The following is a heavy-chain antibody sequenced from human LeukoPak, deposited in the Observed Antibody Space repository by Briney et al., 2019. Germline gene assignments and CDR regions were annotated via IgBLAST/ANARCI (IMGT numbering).Heavy chain of an antibody. CDR1: GYSISSGYY. Sequence: PSETLSLTCAVSGYSISSGYYWGWIRPPPGKGLEWIGSIYHSGSTYYNPSLKSRVTISVDTSKNQFSLKLSSVTAADTAVYYCERHGYSSGRFDYWGQGTLVTVSS. D-gene: IGHD6-19*01. CDR3: ERHGYSSGRFDY. V-gene: IGHV4-38-2*01. CDR2: IYHSGST. J-gene: IGHJ4*02.